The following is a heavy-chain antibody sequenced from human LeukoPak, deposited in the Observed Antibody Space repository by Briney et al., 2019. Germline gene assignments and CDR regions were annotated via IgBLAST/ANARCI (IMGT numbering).Heavy chain of an antibody. D-gene: IGHD3-10*01. CDR1: GGSISSYY. CDR2: IYYSGST. CDR3: ARETLEYGSGSNNWFDP. V-gene: IGHV4-59*01. Sequence: KASETLSLTCTVSGGSISSYYWSWIRQPPGMGLEWIGYIYYSGSTNYNPSLKSRVTISVDTSKNQFSLKLSSVTAADTAVYYCARETLEYGSGSNNWFDPWGQGTLVTVSS. J-gene: IGHJ5*02.